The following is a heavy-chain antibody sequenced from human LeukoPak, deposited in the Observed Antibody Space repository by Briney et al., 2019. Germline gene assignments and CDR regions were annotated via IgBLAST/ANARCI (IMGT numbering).Heavy chain of an antibody. D-gene: IGHD3-16*01. CDR3: ARQGGGPGFDY. J-gene: IGHJ4*02. V-gene: IGHV4-31*03. Sequence: SQTLSLTCTVSGDSISSAYYCWSWIRQHPGKGLEWIGYIYYSGSTYYNPSLKGRVTISVDTSKNQFSLKLTSVTAADTAVYYCARQGGGPGFDYWGQGTLVTVSS. CDR2: IYYSGST. CDR1: GDSISSAYYC.